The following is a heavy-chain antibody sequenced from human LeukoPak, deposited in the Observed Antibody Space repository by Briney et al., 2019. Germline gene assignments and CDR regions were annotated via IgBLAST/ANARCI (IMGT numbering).Heavy chain of an antibody. CDR2: ISYDGSNK. CDR3: AAFHSSSSTTYFDY. Sequence: QPGGSLRLSCAASGFTFSSYAMHWVRQAPGKGLEWVAVISYDGSNKYYADSVKGRFTISRDNSKNTLYLQMNSLRAEDTAVYYCAAFHSSSSTTYFDYWGQGTLVTVSS. J-gene: IGHJ4*02. D-gene: IGHD6-13*01. CDR1: GFTFSSYA. V-gene: IGHV3-30*04.